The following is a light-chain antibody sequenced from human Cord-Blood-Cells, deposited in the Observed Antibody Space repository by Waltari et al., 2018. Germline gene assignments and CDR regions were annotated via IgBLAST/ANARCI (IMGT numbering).Light chain of an antibody. J-gene: IGKJ1*01. V-gene: IGKV1-5*01. CDR1: QSISSW. CDR2: DAS. Sequence: DIQMTQSPSTLSASVGDRVTITCRASQSISSWLAWYQQKPGKAPKPLISDASSLESGVPSRFSGSGSGTEFTLTISSLQPDDFATYYCQQYNSYSPWTFGQGTKVEIK. CDR3: QQYNSYSPWT.